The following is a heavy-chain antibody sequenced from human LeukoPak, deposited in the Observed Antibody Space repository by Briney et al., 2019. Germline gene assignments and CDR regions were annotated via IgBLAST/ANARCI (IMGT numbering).Heavy chain of an antibody. V-gene: IGHV1-18*01. J-gene: IGHJ6*02. CDR2: ISAYNGNT. D-gene: IGHD2-2*01. CDR1: GYTFTSYG. Sequence: GASVKVSCKASGYTFTSYGISWVRQAPGQGLEWMGWISAYNGNTNYAQKLQGRVTMTTDTSTSTAYMELRSLRSDDTAVYYCARDWAPDIVVVPAEIYYYYGMDVWGQGTTVTVSS. CDR3: ARDWAPDIVVVPAEIYYYYGMDV.